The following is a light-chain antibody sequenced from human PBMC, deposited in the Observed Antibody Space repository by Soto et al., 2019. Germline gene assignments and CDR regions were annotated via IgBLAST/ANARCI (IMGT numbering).Light chain of an antibody. J-gene: IGLJ2*01. CDR1: SSNIGSNY. V-gene: IGLV1-47*01. Sequence: QAVVTQPPSASGTPGQRVPISCSGSSSNIGSNYVYWYQQLPGTAPKLLIFGNNQRPSGVPDRFSGSKSGTSASLAISGLRSEDEADYYCAAWDDSLSGVVFGGGTKLTVL. CDR3: AAWDDSLSGVV. CDR2: GNN.